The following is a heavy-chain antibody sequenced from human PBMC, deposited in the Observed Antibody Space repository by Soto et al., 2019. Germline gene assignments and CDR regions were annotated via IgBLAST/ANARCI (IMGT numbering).Heavy chain of an antibody. CDR2: VNPSGGHT. CDR1: GDTFTDYY. V-gene: IGHV1-46*01. J-gene: IGHJ4*02. Sequence: QVQLVQSGAEVKKPGASVKVSCKASGDTFTDYYIHWVRQAPGQGLEWMGTVNPSGGHTTYAQHFRCRMTRHRDTSPSTLYMELTSRTSGDTAVYYCARGGHVGVVTAALDYWGQGTLVTVSS. D-gene: IGHD2-21*02. CDR3: ARGGHVGVVTAALDY.